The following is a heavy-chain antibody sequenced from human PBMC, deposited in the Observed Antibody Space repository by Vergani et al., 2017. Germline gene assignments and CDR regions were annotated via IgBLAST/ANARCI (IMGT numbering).Heavy chain of an antibody. D-gene: IGHD3-3*02. J-gene: IGHJ6*03. Sequence: EVQLVESGGGLVQPGGSLRLSCAASGFTFSSYAMSWVRQAPGKGLEWVSAISGSGGSTYYADSVKGRFTISRDNSKNTLYLQMNSLRAEDTAVYYCARSVSIPIFGVDVMPDRGYYYYMDVWGKGTTVTVSS. CDR2: ISGSGGST. CDR3: ARSVSIPIFGVDVMPDRGYYYYMDV. V-gene: IGHV3-23*04. CDR1: GFTFSSYA.